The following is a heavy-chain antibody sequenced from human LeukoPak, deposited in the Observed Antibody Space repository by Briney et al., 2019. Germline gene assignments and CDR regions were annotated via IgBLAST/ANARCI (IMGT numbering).Heavy chain of an antibody. J-gene: IGHJ3*02. D-gene: IGHD3-10*01. CDR2: AGHSGTT. Sequence: SETLSLTCAVYGGSLNDYLWSWIRQPPGQGLEWIGEAGHSGTTNYNPSLKSRVTISVDTSKNQFSLKLTSVTAADTAVYYCARELISSRAAFDTWGQGTVVTVSS. CDR1: GGSLNDYL. CDR3: ARELISSRAAFDT. V-gene: IGHV4-34*01.